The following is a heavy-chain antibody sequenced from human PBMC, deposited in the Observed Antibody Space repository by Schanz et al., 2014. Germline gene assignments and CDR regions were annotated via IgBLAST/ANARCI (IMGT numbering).Heavy chain of an antibody. J-gene: IGHJ5*02. CDR3: AKDHAGSDILTALGT. CDR1: GFTFTNYA. CDR2: ISGSGGST. Sequence: EVQLLESGGGLVQPGGSLRLSCAASGFTFTNYAMTWVRQAPGKGLEWVSGISGSGGSTYDADSVKGRFTISRDKSKNTLYLQMNSLRAEDTAVYYCAKDHAGSDILTALGTWGQGTLVTVSS. V-gene: IGHV3-23*01. D-gene: IGHD3-9*01.